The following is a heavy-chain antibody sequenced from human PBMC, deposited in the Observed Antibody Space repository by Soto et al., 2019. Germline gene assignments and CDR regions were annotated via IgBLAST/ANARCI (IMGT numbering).Heavy chain of an antibody. Sequence: EVQLLESGGGLVQPGGSLRLSCAASGFTFSSYAMSWVRQAPGKGLEWVSAISGSGGRTYYADSVKGRVTISRDNSKNTLYLQMNSLRAEDTAVYYCAKGTWGGWYCDFDYWGQGTLVTVSS. CDR2: ISGSGGRT. V-gene: IGHV3-23*01. D-gene: IGHD6-19*01. CDR1: GFTFSSYA. J-gene: IGHJ4*02. CDR3: AKGTWGGWYCDFDY.